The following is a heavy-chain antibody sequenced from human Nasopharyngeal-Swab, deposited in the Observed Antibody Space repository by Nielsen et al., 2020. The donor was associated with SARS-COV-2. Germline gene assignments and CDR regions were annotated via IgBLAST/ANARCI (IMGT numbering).Heavy chain of an antibody. CDR1: GGTFSIYA. J-gene: IGHJ5*02. V-gene: IGHV1-69*13. CDR2: IIPIFGTA. Sequence: SVKVSCRASGGTFSIYAISWVRQAPGQGLEWMGGIIPIFGTANYAQKFQGRVTITADESTSTAYMELSSLRSEDTAVYYCARDRLGSSWYNWFDPWGQGTLVTVSS. CDR3: ARDRLGSSWYNWFDP. D-gene: IGHD6-13*01.